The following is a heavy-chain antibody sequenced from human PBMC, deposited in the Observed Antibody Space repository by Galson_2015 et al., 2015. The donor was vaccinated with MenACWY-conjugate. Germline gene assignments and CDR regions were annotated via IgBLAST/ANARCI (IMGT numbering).Heavy chain of an antibody. CDR3: AKGGGEEQWPSDLNWFDP. D-gene: IGHD6-19*01. Sequence: SLRLSCAASGFTFSSYGMHWVRQAPGKGLEWVAVIWYDGSNKYYADSVKGRFTISRDNSKNTLYLQMNSLRAEDTAVYYCAKGGGEEQWPSDLNWFDPWGQGTLVTVSS. CDR2: IWYDGSNK. V-gene: IGHV3-33*06. CDR1: GFTFSSYG. J-gene: IGHJ5*02.